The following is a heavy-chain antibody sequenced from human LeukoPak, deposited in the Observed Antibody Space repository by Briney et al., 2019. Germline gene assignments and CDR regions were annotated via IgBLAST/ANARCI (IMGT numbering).Heavy chain of an antibody. CDR2: ISGGSGTI. Sequence: TGGSLRLSCAASGFTFSTYSMSWVRQAPGKGLEWISYISGGSGTIYFADSEKGRFTISRDNARNSLYLQLNSLRAEDTAVYFCARVTVGATADYFDSWGQGTLVTVSS. CDR3: ARVTVGATADYFDS. CDR1: GFTFSTYS. J-gene: IGHJ4*02. V-gene: IGHV3-48*01. D-gene: IGHD1-26*01.